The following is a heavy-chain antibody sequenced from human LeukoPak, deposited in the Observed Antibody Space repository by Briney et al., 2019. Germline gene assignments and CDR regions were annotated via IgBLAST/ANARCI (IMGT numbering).Heavy chain of an antibody. D-gene: IGHD2-2*01. CDR2: IYHSGST. CDR1: GGSISSSNW. Sequence: SETLSLTCAVSGGSISSSNWWSWVRQPPGKGLEWIGEIYHSGSTNYNPSLKSRVTISVDKSKNQFSLKLSSVTAADTAVYYCARAGGLYCSSTSCPFDYWGQGTQVTVSS. J-gene: IGHJ4*02. CDR3: ARAGGLYCSSTSCPFDY. V-gene: IGHV4-4*02.